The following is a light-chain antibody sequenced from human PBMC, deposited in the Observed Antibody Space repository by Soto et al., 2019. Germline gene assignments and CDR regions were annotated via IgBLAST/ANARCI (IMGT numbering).Light chain of an antibody. J-gene: IGKJ1*01. V-gene: IGKV1-6*01. CDR3: LQDYDYPWT. Sequence: AIQMTQSPSSLSASVGDRVTVTCRASQGVGNDLGWYQHKPGKAPKLLIFAASTLQTGVPSRFSGSGSGTDFTLIISGLQAEDSATYYCLQDYDYPWTFGQGTKVEVK. CDR2: AAS. CDR1: QGVGND.